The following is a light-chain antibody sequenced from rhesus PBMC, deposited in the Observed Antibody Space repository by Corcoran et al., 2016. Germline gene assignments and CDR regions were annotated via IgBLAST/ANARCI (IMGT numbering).Light chain of an antibody. CDR1: EGISNY. CDR3: QQGNKHPYS. CDR2: YAS. Sequence: DIVMTQSPAFVSVTPGEKVTITCQASEGISNYLHWYQQKPDQAPKLFILYASQSLSGVPPRFTGSGSGTDFTFTISSLEVEDAATYYCQQGNKHPYSFGQGTKVEIK. V-gene: IGKV6-47*02. J-gene: IGKJ2*01.